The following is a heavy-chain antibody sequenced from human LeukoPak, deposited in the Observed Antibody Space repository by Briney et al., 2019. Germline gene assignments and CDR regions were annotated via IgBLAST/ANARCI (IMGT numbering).Heavy chain of an antibody. V-gene: IGHV3-30*02. CDR3: AKGDFTIFGVVPGQADY. CDR2: IRYDGSNK. J-gene: IGHJ4*02. CDR1: GFTFSNFA. D-gene: IGHD3-3*01. Sequence: PGGSLRLSCAASGFTFSNFAMNWVRQAPGKGLEWVAFIRYDGSNKYYADSVKGRFTISRDNSKNTLYLQMNSLRAEDTAVYYCAKGDFTIFGVVPGQADYWGQGTLVTVSS.